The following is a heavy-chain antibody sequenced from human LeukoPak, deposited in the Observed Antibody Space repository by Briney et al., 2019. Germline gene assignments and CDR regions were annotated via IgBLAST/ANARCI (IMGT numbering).Heavy chain of an antibody. D-gene: IGHD3-9*01. Sequence: SSLKVSRKPSVGTFSSYAISWVRQAPGQGLEWMGGIVPIFGTANYAQKFQCRVTITADESAGTAYMELSSLRSEDTAVYYCASDEGSVLTGYYRDWYFDLWGRGTLVTVSS. J-gene: IGHJ2*01. CDR1: VGTFSSYA. CDR2: IVPIFGTA. CDR3: ASDEGSVLTGYYRDWYFDL. V-gene: IGHV1-69*13.